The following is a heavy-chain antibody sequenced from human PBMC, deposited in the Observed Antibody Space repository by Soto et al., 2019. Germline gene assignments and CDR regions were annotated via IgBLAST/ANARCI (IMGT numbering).Heavy chain of an antibody. CDR3: AKDAPLNSGFAFDY. CDR2: ISGSGGST. Sequence: VGSLRLSCAASLFTFSSYAMSLVRHSPGKGLECVSAISGSGGSTYYADSVKGRFTISRDNSKNTLYLQMNSLRAEDTAVYYCAKDAPLNSGFAFDYWGQGTLVTVSS. J-gene: IGHJ4*02. CDR1: LFTFSSYA. D-gene: IGHD6-19*01. V-gene: IGHV3-23*01.